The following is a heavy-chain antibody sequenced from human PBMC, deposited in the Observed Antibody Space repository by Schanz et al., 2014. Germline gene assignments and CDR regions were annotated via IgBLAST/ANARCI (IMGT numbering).Heavy chain of an antibody. D-gene: IGHD3-10*01. CDR3: ARSEMDRGVIWGY. J-gene: IGHJ4*02. CDR1: GFTFSNYW. Sequence: EVQLVESGGGLVQPGEPLRVSCAASGFTFSNYWMSWVRQAPGKGLEWVANIRQEGSEKYYVDSVKGRFTVSRDDAKNSLYLQMNSLRVEDTAVYYCARSEMDRGVIWGYWGQGTLVTVSS. V-gene: IGHV3-7*01. CDR2: IRQEGSEK.